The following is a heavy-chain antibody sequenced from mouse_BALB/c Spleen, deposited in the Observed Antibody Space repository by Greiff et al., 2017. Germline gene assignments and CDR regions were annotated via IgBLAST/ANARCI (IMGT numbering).Heavy chain of an antibody. V-gene: IGHV5-12-1*01. CDR2: ISSGGGST. Sequence: EVMLVESGGGLVKPGGSLKLSCAASGFAFSSYDMSWVRQTPEKRLEWVAYISSGGGSTYYPDTVKGRFTISRDNAKNTLYLQMSSLKSEDTAMYYCARHRAPGSSYWYFDVWGAGTTVTVSS. CDR3: ARHRAPGSSYWYFDV. J-gene: IGHJ1*01. CDR1: GFAFSSYD. D-gene: IGHD1-1*01.